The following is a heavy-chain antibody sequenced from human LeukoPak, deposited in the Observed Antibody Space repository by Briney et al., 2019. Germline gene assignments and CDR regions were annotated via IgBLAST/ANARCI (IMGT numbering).Heavy chain of an antibody. D-gene: IGHD6-19*01. CDR1: GFTFSSYA. CDR2: ISGSGGST. CDR3: AKSSYSSGWCNFDY. J-gene: IGHJ4*02. V-gene: IGHV3-23*01. Sequence: GGSLRLSCAASGFTFSSYAMSWVRQAPGKGLEWVSAISGSGGSTYYADSVKGRFTISRGNSKNTLYLQMNSLRAEDTAVYYCAKSSYSSGWCNFDYWGQGTLVTVSS.